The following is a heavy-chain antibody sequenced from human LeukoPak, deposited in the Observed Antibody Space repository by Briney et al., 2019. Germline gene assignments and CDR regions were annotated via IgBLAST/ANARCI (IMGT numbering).Heavy chain of an antibody. Sequence: PGGSLRLSCAVSGFTFSSYAMSWVRQAPGKGLEWVSVITVDGNTYYAESVKGRFTISRDSSKNTLYLQMNSLWAEDTAIYSCARYHRGGTYYFDYWGQGTLVTVSS. V-gene: IGHV3-23*01. D-gene: IGHD1-26*01. CDR1: GFTFSSYA. J-gene: IGHJ4*02. CDR3: ARYHRGGTYYFDY. CDR2: ITVDGNT.